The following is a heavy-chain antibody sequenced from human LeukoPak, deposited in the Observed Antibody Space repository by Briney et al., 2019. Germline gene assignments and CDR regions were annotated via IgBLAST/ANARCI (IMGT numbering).Heavy chain of an antibody. V-gene: IGHV4-59*01. CDR1: GDSISSYY. CDR3: ARAPGGWSMDV. J-gene: IGHJ6*02. CDR2: IYYSGSA. Sequence: PSETLSLTCTVSGDSISSYYWSWIRQPPGRGLEWIGYIYYSGSANYNPSLKSRVTISVDTSKNQFSLKLSSVTAADTAVYYCARAPGGWSMDVWGQGTTATVSS. D-gene: IGHD2-15*01.